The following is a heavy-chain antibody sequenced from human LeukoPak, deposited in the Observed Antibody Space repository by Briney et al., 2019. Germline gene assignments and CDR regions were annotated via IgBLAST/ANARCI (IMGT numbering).Heavy chain of an antibody. D-gene: IGHD3-22*01. Sequence: PGRSLRLSCAASGFTFDDYAMHWVRQAPGKGLEWVSGISWNSANIGYADSVRGRFTISRDNAKNSLYLQMNSLRVEDMALYYCAKGGENYYDDAGYFSPLDSWGQGTLVTVSS. CDR2: ISWNSANI. V-gene: IGHV3-9*03. CDR1: GFTFDDYA. CDR3: AKGGENYYDDAGYFSPLDS. J-gene: IGHJ4*02.